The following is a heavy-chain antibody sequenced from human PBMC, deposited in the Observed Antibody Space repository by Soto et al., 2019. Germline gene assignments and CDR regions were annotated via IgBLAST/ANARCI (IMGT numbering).Heavy chain of an antibody. CDR2: TYYRSRWYN. CDR1: GDGVASNSAA. J-gene: IGHJ6*03. CDR3: AGTTSHQWYYMDV. Sequence: SQTLSLTCAISGDGVASNSAAGDWIRLSPSRGLEWLARTYYRSRWYNDYAVSVRSRITVNPDTSKNQFSLQLTSVTPEDTAVYYCAGTTSHQWYYMDVWGKGTTVTVSS. D-gene: IGHD1-7*01. V-gene: IGHV6-1*01.